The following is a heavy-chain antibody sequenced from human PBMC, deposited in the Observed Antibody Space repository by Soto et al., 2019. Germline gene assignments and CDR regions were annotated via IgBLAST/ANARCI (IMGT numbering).Heavy chain of an antibody. Sequence: SGPTLVNPTQTLTLTCTFSGFSLSTSGVGVGWIRQPPGKALEWLALIYWDDDKRYSPSLKSRLTISKDTSKKQVVLTMMNMAPVDTGTYYCAQVDDVAALFAYLGQGTLVTVS. D-gene: IGHD6-6*01. J-gene: IGHJ4*02. V-gene: IGHV2-5*02. CDR1: GFSLSTSGVG. CDR3: AQVDDVAALFAY. CDR2: IYWDDDK.